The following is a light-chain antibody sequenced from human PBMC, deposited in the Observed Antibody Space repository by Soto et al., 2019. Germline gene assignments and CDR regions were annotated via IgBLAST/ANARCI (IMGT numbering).Light chain of an antibody. CDR1: QDISDH. CDR2: EAS. J-gene: IGKJ1*01. Sequence: DFQMTQSPSSLSASVGDRVTITCRASQDISDHLAWYQHKPAKVPKLLIYEASTLQSGVPSRFSGGGSGTDFTLPISSLQPEDVATYYCQKYNRAPRTFGQGTKVELK. CDR3: QKYNRAPRT. V-gene: IGKV1-27*01.